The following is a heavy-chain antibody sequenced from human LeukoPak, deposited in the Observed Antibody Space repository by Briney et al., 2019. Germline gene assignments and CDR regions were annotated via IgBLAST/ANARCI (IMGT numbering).Heavy chain of an antibody. J-gene: IGHJ4*02. CDR2: IYYSGST. V-gene: IGHV4-39*01. CDR3: ARLYYDILTGYYSTFDY. D-gene: IGHD3-9*01. Sequence: LETLSLTCTVSGGSISSSSYYWGWIRQPPGKGLEWIGSIYYSGSTYYNPSLKSRVTISVDTSKNQFSLKLSSVTAADTAVYYCARLYYDILTGYYSTFDYWGQGTLVTVSS. CDR1: GGSISSSSYY.